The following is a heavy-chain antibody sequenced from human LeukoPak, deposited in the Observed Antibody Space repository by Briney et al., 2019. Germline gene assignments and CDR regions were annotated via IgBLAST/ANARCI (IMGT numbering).Heavy chain of an antibody. D-gene: IGHD1-26*01. CDR2: IIPIFGTA. CDR1: GGTFSSYA. CDR3: ATKVSSGWELLDY. J-gene: IGHJ4*02. Sequence: GASVKVSCKASGGTFSSYAISWVRQAPGQGLEWMGGIIPIFGTANYAQKFQGRVTMTEDTSTDTAYMELSSLRSEDTAVYYCATKVSSGWELLDYWGQGTLVTVSS. V-gene: IGHV1-69*06.